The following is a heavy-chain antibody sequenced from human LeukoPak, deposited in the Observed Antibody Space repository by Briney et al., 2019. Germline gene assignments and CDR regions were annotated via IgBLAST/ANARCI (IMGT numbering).Heavy chain of an antibody. J-gene: IGHJ1*01. Sequence: PSETLSLTCTVSGGSINTYYGSWIRQPPGKGLEWIGYIYHSGSTNYNPSLQSRVTISVDTSKNQFSLNLNSVTAADTAVYYCARGGAARLHFQNWGQGTLVTVSS. CDR2: IYHSGST. CDR3: ARGGAARLHFQN. D-gene: IGHD6-6*01. CDR1: GGSINTYY. V-gene: IGHV4-59*01.